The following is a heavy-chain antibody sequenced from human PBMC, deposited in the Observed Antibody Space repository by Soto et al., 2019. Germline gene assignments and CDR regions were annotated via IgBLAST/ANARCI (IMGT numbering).Heavy chain of an antibody. Sequence: EVHLVESGGGLVQPGRSLRLSCATSGFTFDDYAMHWVRQAPGKGLEWVSGISWNSGSIGYADSVKGRFTISRDNANSSLYLQMNSLRAEDTALYFCAKDNEWDLRYFEYWGQGTLVTVSS. V-gene: IGHV3-9*01. D-gene: IGHD1-26*01. CDR3: AKDNEWDLRYFEY. CDR2: ISWNSGSI. CDR1: GFTFDDYA. J-gene: IGHJ4*02.